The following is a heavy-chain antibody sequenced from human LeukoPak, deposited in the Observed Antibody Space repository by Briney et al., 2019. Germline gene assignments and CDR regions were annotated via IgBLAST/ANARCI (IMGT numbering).Heavy chain of an antibody. CDR1: GVSISSYY. CDR2: MYYSGNS. Sequence: PSETLSLTCTVSGVSISSYYWSWIRQPPWKGLEWIGYMYYSGNSKYNPSLKSRVTISADTSKNEFSLKLSSVTAADTAVYYCARVPNALGSYYPDYWGQGTLVTVSS. V-gene: IGHV4-59*01. CDR3: ARVPNALGSYYPDY. D-gene: IGHD3-10*01. J-gene: IGHJ4*02.